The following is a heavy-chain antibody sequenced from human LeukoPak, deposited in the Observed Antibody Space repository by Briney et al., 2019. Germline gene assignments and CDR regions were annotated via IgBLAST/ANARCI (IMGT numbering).Heavy chain of an antibody. V-gene: IGHV4-59*01. CDR2: TYYSGST. Sequence: SETLSLTCTVSGGSISSYYWSWIRQPPGKGLEWIGYTYYSGSTNYNPSLKSRVTISVDTSKNQFSLKLSSVTAADTAVYYCARDPGVSIGHFDYWGQGTLVTVSS. D-gene: IGHD2-21*01. CDR3: ARDPGVSIGHFDY. CDR1: GGSISSYY. J-gene: IGHJ4*02.